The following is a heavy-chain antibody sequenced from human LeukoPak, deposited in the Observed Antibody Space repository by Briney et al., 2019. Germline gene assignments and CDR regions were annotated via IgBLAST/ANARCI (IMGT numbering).Heavy chain of an antibody. D-gene: IGHD1-1*01. J-gene: IGHJ4*02. CDR3: ARDQPSSHRTPSNFDY. Sequence: GGSLRLSCAASGFTVSSNYMSWVRQAPGKGLEWVSVIYSGGSTYYADSVKGRFTISRDNSKNTLYLQMNSLRAEDTAVYYCARDQPSSHRTPSNFDYWGQGTLVTVSS. V-gene: IGHV3-66*01. CDR1: GFTVSSNY. CDR2: IYSGGST.